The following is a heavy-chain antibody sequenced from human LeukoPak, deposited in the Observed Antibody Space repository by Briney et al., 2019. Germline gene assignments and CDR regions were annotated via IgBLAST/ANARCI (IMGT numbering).Heavy chain of an antibody. D-gene: IGHD2-15*01. CDR1: XXSMXXXX. J-gene: IGHJ4*02. CDR2: XSYXGST. Sequence: KSSETLSLTCSXAXXSMXXXXXXXXXXXXXXXXXXXXXXSYXGSTXYXPSLKSRXTXSVDTSKNQFSLKLSSVTAADTXVYYCASLSRVAGTFSEFLFWGQGTLVTVSS. V-gene: IGHV4-59*01. CDR3: ASLSRVAGTFSEFLF.